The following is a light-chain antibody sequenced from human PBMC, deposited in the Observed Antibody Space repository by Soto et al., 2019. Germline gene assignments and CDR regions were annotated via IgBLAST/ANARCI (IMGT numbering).Light chain of an antibody. CDR3: QQYNKWPYT. CDR2: GTS. Sequence: EIVMTQSPVALSVSPGESAALSCRASQSVGRNFAWYQQRPGQAPRVLIYGTSPRATGVPARFSGSGSETDFTLTISSLQSEDFAVYYCQQYNKWPYTFGQGTRLEIK. V-gene: IGKV3-15*01. CDR1: QSVGRN. J-gene: IGKJ2*01.